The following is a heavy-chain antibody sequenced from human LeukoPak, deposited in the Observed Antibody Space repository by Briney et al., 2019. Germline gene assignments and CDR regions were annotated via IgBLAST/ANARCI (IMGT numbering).Heavy chain of an antibody. J-gene: IGHJ4*02. CDR3: ARGRYSIAADYFDY. V-gene: IGHV4-4*07. CDR1: GGSLTRPN. Sequence: PSETLSLTRADPGGSLTRPNRRWMRQPARKGRSSIGRIYTGGSTNYNPSLKSRVTISVDKSKNQLSLELSSVTAADTAVYYCARGRYSIAADYFDYWGQGTLVTVSS. D-gene: IGHD6-13*01. CDR2: IYTGGST.